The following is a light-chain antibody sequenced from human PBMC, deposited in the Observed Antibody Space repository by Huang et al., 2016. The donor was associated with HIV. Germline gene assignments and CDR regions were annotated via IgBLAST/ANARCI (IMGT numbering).Light chain of an antibody. CDR2: SAS. J-gene: IGKJ1*01. Sequence: EVVLTQSPATLSASPGERAALSCRASQSVSSSLAWYQQKPGQAPRLLIYSASTRATGVPARVSGSGSGTEFTLTISSLQSEDFALYYCQQYNNWPPWTFGQGTKVDIK. V-gene: IGKV3-15*01. CDR1: QSVSSS. CDR3: QQYNNWPPWT.